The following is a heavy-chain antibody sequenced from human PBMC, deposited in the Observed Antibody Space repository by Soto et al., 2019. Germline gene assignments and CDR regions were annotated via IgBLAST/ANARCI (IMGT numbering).Heavy chain of an antibody. D-gene: IGHD5-18*01. CDR1: VDSVSSDNYY. CDR2: IYSSGST. V-gene: IGHV4-61*01. CDR3: ARDIRGYSRAFDY. J-gene: IGHJ4*02. Sequence: SETLSLTCTVSVDSVSSDNYYWTWIRQPPGKGLEWIGYIYSSGSTNYNPSLKSRVTISVDTSRNQFSLKLTSVTAADTAVYYCARDIRGYSRAFDYWGQGTLVTVSS.